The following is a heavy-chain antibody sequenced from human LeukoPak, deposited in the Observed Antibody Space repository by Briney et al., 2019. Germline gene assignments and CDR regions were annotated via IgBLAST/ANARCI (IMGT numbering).Heavy chain of an antibody. D-gene: IGHD5-18*01. CDR1: GDSVSSNSAA. J-gene: IGHJ4*02. Sequence: SQTLSLTCAISGDSVSSNSAAWSRIRQSPSRGLEWLGRTYYRSKWYNEYALSVKSRITINPDTSKNHFSLQLNSVTPEGTAVYYCAGLSYTYVPIWGQGTLVTVSS. CDR2: TYYRSKWYN. V-gene: IGHV6-1*01. CDR3: AGLSYTYVPI.